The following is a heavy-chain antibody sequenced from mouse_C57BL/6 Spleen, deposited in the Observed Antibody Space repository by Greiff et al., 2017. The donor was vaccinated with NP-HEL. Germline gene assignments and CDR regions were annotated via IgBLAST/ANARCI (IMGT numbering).Heavy chain of an antibody. CDR2: IDPSDSET. V-gene: IGHV1-52*01. CDR3: ARFSESYAMDY. D-gene: IGHD6-2*01. CDR1: GYTFTSYW. J-gene: IGHJ4*01. Sequence: QVQLQQPGAELVRPGSSVKLSCKASGYTFTSYWMHWVKQRPIQGLEWIGNIDPSDSETHYNQKFKDKATLTVDKSSSTAYMQLSSLTSEDSAVYYCARFSESYAMDYWGQGTSVTVSS.